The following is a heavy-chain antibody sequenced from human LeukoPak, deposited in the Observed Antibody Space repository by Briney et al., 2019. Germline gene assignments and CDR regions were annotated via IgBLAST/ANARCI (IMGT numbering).Heavy chain of an antibody. CDR2: INPKSGDT. J-gene: IGHJ4*02. CDR3: ARGCGISCVQEGLRLGD. Sequence: GASVKVSCKASGYTFTDYYIYWVRQAPGQGLECMGWINPKSGDTNYGQKFQGRVTMTRDTSIRTAYMELRSLRSDDTAVYYCARGCGISCVQEGLRLGDWGQGTLVTVSS. CDR1: GYTFTDYY. D-gene: IGHD2-2*01. V-gene: IGHV1-2*02.